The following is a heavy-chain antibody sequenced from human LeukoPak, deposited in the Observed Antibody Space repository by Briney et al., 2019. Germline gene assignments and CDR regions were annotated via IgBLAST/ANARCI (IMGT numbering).Heavy chain of an antibody. Sequence: ASETLPLTCTVSGGSISSSSYYWGWIRQPPGKGLEWIGSIYYSGSTYYNPSLKSRVTISVDTSKNQFSLKLSSVTAADTAVYYCARVVIHCSSTSCQNWFDPWGQGTLVTVSS. CDR1: GGSISSSSYY. J-gene: IGHJ5*02. CDR3: ARVVIHCSSTSCQNWFDP. D-gene: IGHD2-2*01. V-gene: IGHV4-39*07. CDR2: IYYSGST.